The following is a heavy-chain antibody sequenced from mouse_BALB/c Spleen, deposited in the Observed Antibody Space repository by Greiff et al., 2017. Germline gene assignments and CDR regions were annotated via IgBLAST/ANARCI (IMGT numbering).Heavy chain of an antibody. D-gene: IGHD1-2*01. J-gene: IGHJ2*01. CDR3: NAATTAQGFDY. CDR2: IDPENGDT. V-gene: IGHV14-4*02. CDR1: GFNIKDYY. Sequence: EVQLQQSGAELVRSGASVKLSCTASGFNIKDYYMHWVKQRPEQGLEWIGWIDPENGDTEYAPKFQGKATMTADTSSNTAYLQLSSLTSEDTAVYYCNAATTAQGFDYWGQGTTLTVSS.